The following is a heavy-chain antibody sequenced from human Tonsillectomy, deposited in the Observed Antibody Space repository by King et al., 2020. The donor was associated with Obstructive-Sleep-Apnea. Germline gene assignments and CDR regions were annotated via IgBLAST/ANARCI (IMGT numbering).Heavy chain of an antibody. V-gene: IGHV4-38-2*02. CDR2: FYYTGNT. CDR1: GYSISSGYY. J-gene: IGHJ5*02. Sequence: QLQESGPGLVKPSETLTLTCTVSGYSISSGYYWGWIRQPPGKGLEWIGSFYYTGNTHYNPSLKSRVTISGDSPRDQFYLRLTSVTAADTAMYYCVRDHGSRNYYKNNWFDPWGQGTLVIVSS. D-gene: IGHD3-10*01. CDR3: VRDHGSRNYYKNNWFDP.